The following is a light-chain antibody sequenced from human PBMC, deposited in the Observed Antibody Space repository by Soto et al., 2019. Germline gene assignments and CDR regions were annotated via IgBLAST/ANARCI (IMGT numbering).Light chain of an antibody. J-gene: IGKJ2*01. CDR3: QQYKAYSYT. CDR2: KAS. CDR1: QSLNIW. V-gene: IGKV1-5*03. Sequence: DIEMTQSPSTLSASVGDRVTITCRATQSLNIWLAWYQQKPGKAPKLLFSKASSLESGVPSRFSGSGSGTEFSLTISSLQPDDFATYYCQQYKAYSYTFGQGTKLEMK.